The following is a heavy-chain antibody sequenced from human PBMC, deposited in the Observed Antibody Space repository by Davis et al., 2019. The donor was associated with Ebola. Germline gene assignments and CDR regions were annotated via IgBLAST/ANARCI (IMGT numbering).Heavy chain of an antibody. Sequence: PAGSLRLSYAASAFTFSSYWMHWVRQAPGKGLVWVSRINSDGSSTSYTDSVKGRFTISRENAKNSLYLQMNSLRAGDTAVYYCARDWDCISTSCYYYYGMDVWGQGTTVTASS. V-gene: IGHV3-74*01. CDR2: INSDGSST. CDR1: AFTFSSYW. J-gene: IGHJ6*02. CDR3: ARDWDCISTSCYYYYGMDV. D-gene: IGHD2-2*01.